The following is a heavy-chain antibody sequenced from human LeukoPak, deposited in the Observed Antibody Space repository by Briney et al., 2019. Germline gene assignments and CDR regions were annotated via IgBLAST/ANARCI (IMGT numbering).Heavy chain of an antibody. Sequence: ASVKVSCKASGYTFTDYYVHWVRQAPGQGLEWMGWISAYNGNTNYAQKLQGRVTMTRDTSTSTAYMELTSLRSDDTAVYYCARHSRRFGEMSDAFDIWGQGTMVTVSS. V-gene: IGHV1-18*04. CDR3: ARHSRRFGEMSDAFDI. CDR2: ISAYNGNT. CDR1: GYTFTDYY. J-gene: IGHJ3*02. D-gene: IGHD3-10*01.